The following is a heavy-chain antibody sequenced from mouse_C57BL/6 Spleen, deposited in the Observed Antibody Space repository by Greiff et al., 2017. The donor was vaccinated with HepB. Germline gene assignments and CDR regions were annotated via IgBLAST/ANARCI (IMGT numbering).Heavy chain of an antibody. CDR2: INPNNGGT. CDR1: GYTFTDYN. V-gene: IGHV1-22*01. J-gene: IGHJ3*01. CDR3: ARGRGSFVWFAY. Sequence: EVQLQQSGPELVKPGASVKMSCKASGYTFTDYNMHWVKQSHGKSLEWIGYINPNNGGTSYNQKFKGKATLTVNKSSSTAYMELRSLTSEDSAVYYWARGRGSFVWFAYWGQGTLVTVSA.